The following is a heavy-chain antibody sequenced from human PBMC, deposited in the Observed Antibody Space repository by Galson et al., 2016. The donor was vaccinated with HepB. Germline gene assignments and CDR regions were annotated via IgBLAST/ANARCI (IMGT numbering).Heavy chain of an antibody. CDR1: GFTFRSYA. CDR3: ASYRPGVIITPSYYFDS. V-gene: IGHV3-23*01. J-gene: IGHJ4*02. CDR2: ISGSGSSP. D-gene: IGHD3-10*01. Sequence: SLRLSCAASGFTFRSYAMSWVRQAPGKGLEWVSGISGSGSSPYYSASVKGRLTISSDNSKKTLYQQMNSLRAEDTAVYYCASYRPGVIITPSYYFDSWGQGTLVTVSS.